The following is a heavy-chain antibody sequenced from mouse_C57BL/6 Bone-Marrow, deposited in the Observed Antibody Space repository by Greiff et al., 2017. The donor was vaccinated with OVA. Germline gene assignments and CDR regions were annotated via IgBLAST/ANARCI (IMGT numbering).Heavy chain of an antibody. J-gene: IGHJ4*01. Sequence: EVQLQQSGAELVRPGASVKLSCTASGFNIKDDYMHWVKQRPEQGLEWIGWIDPENGDTEYASKFQGKATLTVDTSSTTAYLQLSSLTSENTAVYYCTTGAGYVRGAMDYWGQGTSVTVSA. CDR2: IDPENGDT. CDR3: TTGAGYVRGAMDY. V-gene: IGHV14-4*01. CDR1: GFNIKDDY.